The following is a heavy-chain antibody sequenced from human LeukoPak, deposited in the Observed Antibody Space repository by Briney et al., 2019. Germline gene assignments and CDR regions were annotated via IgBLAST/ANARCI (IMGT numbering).Heavy chain of an antibody. V-gene: IGHV4-39*01. CDR3: ARHYKTAARPPYFDY. Sequence: SETPSLTCTVSGGSISSSSYYWGWIRQPPGKGLEWIGSIYYSGSTYYNPSLKSRVTISVDTSKNQFSLKLSSVTAADTAVYYCARHYKTAARPPYFDYWGQGTLVTVSS. CDR1: GGSISSSSYY. CDR2: IYYSGST. D-gene: IGHD6-6*01. J-gene: IGHJ4*02.